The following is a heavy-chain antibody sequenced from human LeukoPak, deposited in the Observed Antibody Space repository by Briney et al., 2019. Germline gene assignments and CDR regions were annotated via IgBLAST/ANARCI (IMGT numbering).Heavy chain of an antibody. D-gene: IGHD2-21*02. V-gene: IGHV5-10-1*01. CDR3: ATYWMTADDAFDI. J-gene: IGHJ3*02. CDR2: IDPSDSYT. Sequence: GESLKISCKGSGYSFTSYWITWVRQMPGKGLEWMVRIDPSDSYTNYSPSFQGHVTISADKSISTAYLQWSSLKASDTAMYYCATYWMTADDAFDIWGQGTMVTVSS. CDR1: GYSFTSYW.